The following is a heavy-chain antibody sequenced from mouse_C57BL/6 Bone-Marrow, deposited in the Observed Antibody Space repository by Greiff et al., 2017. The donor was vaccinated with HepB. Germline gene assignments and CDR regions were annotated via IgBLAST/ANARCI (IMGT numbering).Heavy chain of an antibody. D-gene: IGHD1-1*01. CDR1: GYTFTSYW. CDR3: ARRTTVDEHYAMDY. Sequence: QVQLQQPGAELVKPGASVKLSCKASGYTFTSYWMHWVKQRPGQGLEWIGMIHPNSGSTNYNEKFKSKATLTVDKSSSTAYMQLSSLTSEDSAVYYCARRTTVDEHYAMDYWGQGTSVTVSS. V-gene: IGHV1-64*01. CDR2: IHPNSGST. J-gene: IGHJ4*01.